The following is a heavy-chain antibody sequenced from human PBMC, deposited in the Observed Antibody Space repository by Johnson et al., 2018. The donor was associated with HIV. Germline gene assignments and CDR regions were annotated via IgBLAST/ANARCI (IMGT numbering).Heavy chain of an antibody. CDR3: ARDGGYAYDI. V-gene: IGHV3-64*01. J-gene: IGHJ3*02. CDR2: ISSNGVGT. CDR1: GFTFSSYA. D-gene: IGHD3-16*01. Sequence: VQLVESGGGLVQPGGSLRLSCAASGFTFSSYAMHWVRQAPGKGLEYVSAISSNGVGTYYANSVKGRFTISRDNSKNTLHLQMGSLRTEDMAVYYCARDGGYAYDIWGQGTIVTVSS.